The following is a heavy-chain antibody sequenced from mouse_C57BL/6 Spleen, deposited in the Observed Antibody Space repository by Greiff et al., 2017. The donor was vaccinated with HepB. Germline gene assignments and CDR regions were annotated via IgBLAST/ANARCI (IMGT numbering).Heavy chain of an antibody. CDR2: IYPGDGDT. J-gene: IGHJ3*01. CDR1: GYAFSSSW. D-gene: IGHD1-1*01. V-gene: IGHV1-82*01. CDR3: ARVVLLRSLAWFAY. Sequence: QVQLQQSGPELVKPGASVKISCKASGYAFSSSWMNWVKQRRGKGLEWIGRIYPGDGDTNYNGKFKGKATLTADKSSSTAYMQLSSLPSEDSAVYFCARVVLLRSLAWFAYWGQGTLVTVSA.